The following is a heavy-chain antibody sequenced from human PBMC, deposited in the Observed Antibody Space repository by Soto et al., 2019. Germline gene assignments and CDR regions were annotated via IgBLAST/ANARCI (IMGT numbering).Heavy chain of an antibody. J-gene: IGHJ4*02. Sequence: EVELVESGGGVAQPGGSLRLSCAVSGFTFSHYWMHWVRQAPGGGLEWVSGINGDGRTTTYAESVKGRFTTSRENAKNTMSLQMTSLRDAETAVYFCARAPHYGGNSGPEDSWGQGTLVTVSS. CDR2: INGDGRTT. CDR1: GFTFSHYW. CDR3: ARAPHYGGNSGPEDS. D-gene: IGHD2-21*02. V-gene: IGHV3-74*03.